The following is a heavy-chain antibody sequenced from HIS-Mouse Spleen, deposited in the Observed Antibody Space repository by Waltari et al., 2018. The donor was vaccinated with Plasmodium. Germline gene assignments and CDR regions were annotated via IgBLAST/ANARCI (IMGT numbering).Heavy chain of an antibody. CDR1: GFTVSRTY. V-gene: IGHV3-66*01. D-gene: IGHD1-26*01. CDR3: ATPRVGGSYFDY. CDR2: IYSGGST. J-gene: IGHJ4*02. Sequence: EVQLVESGGGLVQPGGSLGFSCAASGFTVSRTYLSWVPQAPGKGLEWVSVIYSGGSTYYADSVKGRFTISRDNSKNTLYLQMNSLRAEDTAVYYCATPRVGGSYFDYWGQGTLVTVSS.